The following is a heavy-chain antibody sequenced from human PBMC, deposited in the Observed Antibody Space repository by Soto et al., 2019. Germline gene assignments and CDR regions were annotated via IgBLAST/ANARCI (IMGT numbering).Heavy chain of an antibody. CDR2: ISSR. CDR3: AKGGSSYFFDF. J-gene: IGHJ4*02. V-gene: IGHV3-23*01. CDR1: GFTFSNYA. D-gene: IGHD2-15*01. Sequence: EVKLLESGGGLVQPGGSLRLSCAASGFTFSNYAMSWVRQAPGKGLEWVSTISSRDYADSVKGRFTISRDNSKNTLYLQMNSLRAEDTAVYYCAKGGSSYFFDFWGQGTLVTVSS.